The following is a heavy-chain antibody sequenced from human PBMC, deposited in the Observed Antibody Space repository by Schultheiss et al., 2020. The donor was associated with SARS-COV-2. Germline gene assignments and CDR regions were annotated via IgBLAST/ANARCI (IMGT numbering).Heavy chain of an antibody. CDR2: IKSKTDGGTT. CDR3: TIVCGSGRCFDY. J-gene: IGHJ4*02. Sequence: GESLKISCAASGFTFSNAWMSWVRQAPGKGLEWVGRIKSKTDGGTTDYAAPVKGRFTISRDDSKNTLYLQMNSLKTEDTAVYYCTIVCGSGRCFDYWGQGTLDTVSS. CDR1: GFTFSNAW. V-gene: IGHV3-15*01. D-gene: IGHD3-10*01.